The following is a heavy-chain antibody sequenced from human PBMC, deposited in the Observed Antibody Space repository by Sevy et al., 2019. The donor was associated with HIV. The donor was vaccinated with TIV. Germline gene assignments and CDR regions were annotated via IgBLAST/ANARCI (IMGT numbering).Heavy chain of an antibody. V-gene: IGHV1-8*01. CDR1: GYTFTSYD. D-gene: IGHD3-3*01. CDR3: ARGRFLEWLTTRTDAFDI. CDR2: MNPNSGNT. J-gene: IGHJ3*02. Sequence: ASVKVSCKASGYTFTSYDINWVRQATRQGLERMGWMNPNSGNTGYAQKFQGRVTMSRNTSISTAYMELSSLSSEETAVNYCARGRFLEWLTTRTDAFDIWGQGTMVTVSS.